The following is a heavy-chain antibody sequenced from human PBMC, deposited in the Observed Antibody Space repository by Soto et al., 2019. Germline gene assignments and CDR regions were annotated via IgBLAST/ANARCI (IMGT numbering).Heavy chain of an antibody. CDR2: ISAYNGNT. J-gene: IGHJ6*02. D-gene: IGHD4-17*01. V-gene: IGHV1-18*01. Sequence: QVQLVQSGAEVKKPGASVKVSCKASGYTFTSYGISWVRQAPGQGLEWMGWISAYNGNTNYAQKLQGRVIMTTDTSTSTAYIELRSLRSDDTAVYYCARDLGYGTVSYYYYGMDVWGQGTTVTVSS. CDR3: ARDLGYGTVSYYYYGMDV. CDR1: GYTFTSYG.